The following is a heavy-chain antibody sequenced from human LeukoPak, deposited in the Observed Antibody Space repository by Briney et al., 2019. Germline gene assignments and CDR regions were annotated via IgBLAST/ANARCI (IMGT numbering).Heavy chain of an antibody. D-gene: IGHD1-1*01. J-gene: IGHJ4*02. V-gene: IGHV3-30*02. CDR2: IPFEGHNR. Sequence: PGGSLRLSCTASRFIFKTYGIHWVRQAPGKGLEWVAFIPFEGHNRYYTDSVKGRFTVSRDNSMNTVHLQMESLRVDDTALYYCATITGPRDYWGQGARVTVSS. CDR3: ATITGPRDY. CDR1: RFIFKTYG.